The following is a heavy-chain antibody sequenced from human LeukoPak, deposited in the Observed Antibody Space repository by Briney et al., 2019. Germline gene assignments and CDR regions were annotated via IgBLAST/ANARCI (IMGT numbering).Heavy chain of an antibody. J-gene: IGHJ4*02. CDR2: ISYDGSNK. CDR1: GFTFSSYA. CDR3: ARVLRRGYDFWSGYYFDY. D-gene: IGHD3-3*01. Sequence: GGSLRLSCAASGFTFSSYAMHWVRQAPGKGLEWAAVISYDGSNKYYADSVKGRFTISRDNSKNTLYLQMNSLRAEDTAVYYCARVLRRGYDFWSGYYFDYWGQGTLVTVSS. V-gene: IGHV3-30-3*01.